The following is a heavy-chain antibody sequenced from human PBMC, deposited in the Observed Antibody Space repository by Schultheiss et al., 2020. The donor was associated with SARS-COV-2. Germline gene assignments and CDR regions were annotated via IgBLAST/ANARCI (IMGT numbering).Heavy chain of an antibody. CDR2: IYYSGST. J-gene: IGHJ4*02. CDR1: GGSISSSSYY. V-gene: IGHV4-39*07. CDR3: ATDSIGSAGNHDY. D-gene: IGHD6-13*01. Sequence: SETLSLTCTVSGGSISSSSYYWGWIRQPPGKGLEWIGSIYYSGSTYYNPSLKSRVTISVDTSKNQFSLKLSSVTAADTAVYYCATDSIGSAGNHDYWGQGTLVTVSS.